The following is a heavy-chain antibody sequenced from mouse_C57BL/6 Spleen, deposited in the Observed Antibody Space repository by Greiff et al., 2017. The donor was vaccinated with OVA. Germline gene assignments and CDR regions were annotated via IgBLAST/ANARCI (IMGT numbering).Heavy chain of an antibody. CDR2: IRNKANNHAT. CDR1: GFTFSDAW. D-gene: IGHD2-4*01. J-gene: IGHJ3*01. V-gene: IGHV6-6*01. Sequence: EVKVEESGGGLVQPGGSMKLSCAASGFTFSDAWMDWVRQSPEKGLEWVAEIRNKANNHATYYAESVKGRFTISRDDSKSSVYLQMNSLRAEDTGIYYCTSPYDYDEGAWFAYWGQGTLVTVSA. CDR3: TSPYDYDEGAWFAY.